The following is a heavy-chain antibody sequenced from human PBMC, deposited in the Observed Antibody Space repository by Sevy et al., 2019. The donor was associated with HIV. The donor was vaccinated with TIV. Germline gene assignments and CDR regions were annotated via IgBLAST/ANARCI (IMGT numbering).Heavy chain of an antibody. V-gene: IGHV1-3*04. CDR1: GYTFNNYI. D-gene: IGHD2-15*01. CDR3: ARDFCSGGSCYSAFVY. CDR2: INTASGDT. Sequence: ASVKVSCRGSGYTFNNYIIYWVRQAPGQSLEWMGWINTASGDTKYSHKFQGRLIITTDTSARTVYMELNSLRSEDTAFYFCARDFCSGGSCYSAFVYWGQGTLVTVSS. J-gene: IGHJ4*02.